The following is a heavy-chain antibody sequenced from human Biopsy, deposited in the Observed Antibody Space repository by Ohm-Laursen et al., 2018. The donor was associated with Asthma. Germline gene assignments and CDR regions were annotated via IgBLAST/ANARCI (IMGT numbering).Heavy chain of an antibody. Sequence: SLRLSCTASGFKFDDNAMHWIRQAPGKGLEWVSGISWNSGRIGYADSVKGRFTISRDNAKNSLFLQMNSLRPEDTALYYCAKDGVTTVTTTAFDMWGQGTMVTVAS. V-gene: IGHV3-9*01. J-gene: IGHJ3*02. D-gene: IGHD4-17*01. CDR1: GFKFDDNA. CDR3: AKDGVTTVTTTAFDM. CDR2: ISWNSGRI.